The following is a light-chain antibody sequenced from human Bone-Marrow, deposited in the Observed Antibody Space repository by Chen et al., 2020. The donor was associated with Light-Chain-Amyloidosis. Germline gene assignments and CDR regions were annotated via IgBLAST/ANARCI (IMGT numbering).Light chain of an antibody. CDR2: AAT. J-gene: IGKJ4*01. CDR1: RGIKTW. V-gene: IGKV1-12*01. Sequence: DIQITQSPSSLSASVGDRVTITCRASRGIKTWLAWYQQQPGKTPRRLIYAATRLQDGVPSRFSGSGSGTDFTLTINDLQPEDFATYFCQQADSFPLLTFGGGTRVEI. CDR3: QQADSFPLLT.